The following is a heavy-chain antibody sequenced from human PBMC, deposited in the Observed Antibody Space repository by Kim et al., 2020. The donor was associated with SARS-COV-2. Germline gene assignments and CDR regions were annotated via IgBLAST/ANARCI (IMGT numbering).Heavy chain of an antibody. Sequence: GGSLRLSCAASGFTFSSYAMSWVRQAPGKGLEWVSAISGSGGSTYYADSVKGRFTISRDNSKNTLYLQMNSLRAEDTAVYYCAKDHPAYYDFWSGSSNFDYWGQGTLVTVSS. J-gene: IGHJ4*02. CDR2: ISGSGGST. CDR3: AKDHPAYYDFWSGSSNFDY. V-gene: IGHV3-23*01. D-gene: IGHD3-3*01. CDR1: GFTFSSYA.